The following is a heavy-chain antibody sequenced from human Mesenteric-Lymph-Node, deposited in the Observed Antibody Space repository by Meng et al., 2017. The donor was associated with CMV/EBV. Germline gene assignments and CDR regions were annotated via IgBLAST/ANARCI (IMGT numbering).Heavy chain of an antibody. Sequence: GGSLRLSCTVSGGSVSSGSYYWSWIRQPPGKGLEWVSGINWNSGDIDYADSVKGRFTISRDNAKSSLYLQMNSLKPDDTAFYYCVKSLSPYDFWSGIDYWGQGTLVTVSS. D-gene: IGHD3-3*01. CDR1: GGSVSSGSYY. J-gene: IGHJ4*02. CDR2: INWNSGDI. CDR3: VKSLSPYDFWSGIDY. V-gene: IGHV3-9*01.